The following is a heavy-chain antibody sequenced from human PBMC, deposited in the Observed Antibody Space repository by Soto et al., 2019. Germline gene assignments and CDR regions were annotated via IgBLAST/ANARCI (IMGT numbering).Heavy chain of an antibody. J-gene: IGHJ6*03. CDR1: GDSVSSNSAA. CDR2: TYYRSRWYN. Sequence: QVQLQESGPGLVKPSQTLSLTCAISGDSVSSNSAAWNWIRLSPSRGLEWLARTYYRSRWYNDYAESVRSRITVNPDTSKNQFSLQLTSVTPEDTAVYYCAGTTSHQWYYMDVWGKGTTVTVSS. V-gene: IGHV6-1*01. CDR3: AGTTSHQWYYMDV. D-gene: IGHD1-7*01.